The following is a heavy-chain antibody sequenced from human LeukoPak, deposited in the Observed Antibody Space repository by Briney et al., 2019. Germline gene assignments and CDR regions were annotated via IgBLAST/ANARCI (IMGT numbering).Heavy chain of an antibody. CDR1: GFTFSSYG. D-gene: IGHD3-3*01. V-gene: IGHV3-53*01. Sequence: GGSLRLSCAASGFTFSSYGMHWVRQAPGKGLEWVSVIYSGGSTYYADSVKGRFTISRDNSKNTLYLQMNSLRAEDTAVYYCARASRAYDFDYWGQGTLVTVSS. CDR2: IYSGGST. J-gene: IGHJ4*02. CDR3: ARASRAYDFDY.